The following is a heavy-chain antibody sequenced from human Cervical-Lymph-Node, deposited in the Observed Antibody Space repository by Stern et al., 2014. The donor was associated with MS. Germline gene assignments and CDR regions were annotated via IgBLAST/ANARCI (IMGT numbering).Heavy chain of an antibody. Sequence: QVQLQESGPGLVKPSGTLSLTCAVSGGSISSSNWWSWVRQPPGKGVEWTGEIYHSGSTNYKPSLKSRVTISADKSKNQFSLQLSSVTAADTAVYYCARGDIPVAFDIWGQGTMVTVSS. CDR1: GGSISSSNW. CDR3: ARGDIPVAFDI. V-gene: IGHV4-4*02. J-gene: IGHJ3*02. CDR2: IYHSGST. D-gene: IGHD2-15*01.